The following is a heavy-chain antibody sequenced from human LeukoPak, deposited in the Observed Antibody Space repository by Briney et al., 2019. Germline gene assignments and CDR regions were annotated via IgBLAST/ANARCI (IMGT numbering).Heavy chain of an antibody. CDR1: GGSISSGSYY. J-gene: IGHJ4*02. CDR2: IYYSGST. Sequence: PSETLSLTCTVSGGSISSGSYYWGWIRQPPGKGLEWIGSIYYSGSTYYNPSLKSRVTISLDTSKNQFSLKLISVTAADTALYYCAREGPHGSGIYYNPLDYWGQGALVIVSS. V-gene: IGHV4-39*02. D-gene: IGHD3-10*01. CDR3: AREGPHGSGIYYNPLDY.